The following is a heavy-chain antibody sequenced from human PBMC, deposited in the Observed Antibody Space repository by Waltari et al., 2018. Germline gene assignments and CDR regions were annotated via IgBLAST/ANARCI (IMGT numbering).Heavy chain of an antibody. V-gene: IGHV4-39*07. CDR1: GGSISSSSYY. J-gene: IGHJ3*02. Sequence: QLQLQESGPGLVKPSETLSLTCTVSGGSISSSSYYWGWIRQPPGKGLEWIGSIYYSGSTDYNPSLKSRVTISVDTSKNQCSLKLSAVTAADTAVYYCARDIVVVIAIGLRAFDIWGQGTMVTVSS. CDR3: ARDIVVVIAIGLRAFDI. D-gene: IGHD2-21*01. CDR2: IYYSGST.